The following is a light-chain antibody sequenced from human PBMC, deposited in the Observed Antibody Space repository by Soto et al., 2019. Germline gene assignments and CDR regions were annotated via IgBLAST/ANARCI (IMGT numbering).Light chain of an antibody. Sequence: DIQMTQSPSTLSASVGDRVTITCRASQFIDRWLAWYQQKPGKAPQYLIFDASSLYGGVPLRFSGSGSGTEFTLTITSLQPHDSATYYCLQYSGSSYTFGQGTNVEIK. V-gene: IGKV1-5*01. CDR1: QFIDRW. J-gene: IGKJ2*01. CDR3: LQYSGSSYT. CDR2: DAS.